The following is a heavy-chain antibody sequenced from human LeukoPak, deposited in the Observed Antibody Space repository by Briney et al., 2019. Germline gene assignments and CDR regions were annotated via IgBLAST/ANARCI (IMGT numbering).Heavy chain of an antibody. D-gene: IGHD3-22*01. CDR1: GFTFSRYA. CDR3: AKDSKSSGYYQHFDY. Sequence: GGSLRLSCAASGFTFSRYAMHWVRQAPGKGLEWVAVISFDGSNKYYADSVKGRFTISRDNSKNTLYLQMKSLRTEDTAVYYCAKDSKSSGYYQHFDYWGQGTLVTVSS. CDR2: ISFDGSNK. V-gene: IGHV3-30*04. J-gene: IGHJ4*02.